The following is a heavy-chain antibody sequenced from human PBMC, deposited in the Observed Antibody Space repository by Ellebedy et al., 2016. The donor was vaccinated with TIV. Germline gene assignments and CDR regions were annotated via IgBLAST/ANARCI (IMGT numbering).Heavy chain of an antibody. CDR2: IRTYNGAT. D-gene: IGHD2-21*02. CDR1: CYTFNTYA. J-gene: IGHJ4*02. Sequence: AASVKVSCKPSCYTFNTYAITWTRHAPGQGLEWMGWIRTYNGATDYAQKFQGRVTMTTDTSTSTAYMELRSLRSDDTALYYCARDHCAGDCYPPDYWGQGSLVTVSS. V-gene: IGHV1-18*01. CDR3: ARDHCAGDCYPPDY.